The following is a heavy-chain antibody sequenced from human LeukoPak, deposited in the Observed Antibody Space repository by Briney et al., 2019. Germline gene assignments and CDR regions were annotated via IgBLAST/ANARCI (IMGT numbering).Heavy chain of an antibody. CDR3: ARETPNCGGDCFDY. J-gene: IGHJ4*02. Sequence: PGGSLRLSCAASGFTLSNHEINWVRQAPGKGLEWGSYIIDRGRNNIYYADSVKGRFTLSRDNAKNSLYLQMNSLRAEDTAIYYCARETPNCGGDCFDYWGQGTLVTVSS. CDR2: IIDRGRNNI. D-gene: IGHD2-21*02. V-gene: IGHV3-48*03. CDR1: GFTLSNHE.